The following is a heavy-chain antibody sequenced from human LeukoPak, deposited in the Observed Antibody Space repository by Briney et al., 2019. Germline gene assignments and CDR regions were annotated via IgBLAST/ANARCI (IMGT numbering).Heavy chain of an antibody. V-gene: IGHV1-46*01. CDR1: GYTFTSYY. J-gene: IGHJ3*02. D-gene: IGHD2-2*01. Sequence: ASVKVSCKASGYTFTSYYMHWVRQAPGQGLEWMGIINPSGGSTSYAQKLQGRVTMTTDTSTSTAYMELRSLRSDDTAVYYCARDQYYSSTSCYGADAFDIWGQGTMVTVSS. CDR3: ARDQYYSSTSCYGADAFDI. CDR2: INPSGGST.